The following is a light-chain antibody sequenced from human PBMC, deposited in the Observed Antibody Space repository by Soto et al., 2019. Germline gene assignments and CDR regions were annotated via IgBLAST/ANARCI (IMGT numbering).Light chain of an antibody. CDR2: DAS. CDR1: QSISSW. Sequence: DIQMPQSPSTLSASVVDRVTITFRASQSISSWLAWYQQKPGKAPKLLIYDASSLESGVPSRFSGSGSGTEFTLTISSLQPDDFATYYCQQYNSYSRKFGQGTKVDIK. CDR3: QQYNSYSRK. V-gene: IGKV1-5*01. J-gene: IGKJ1*01.